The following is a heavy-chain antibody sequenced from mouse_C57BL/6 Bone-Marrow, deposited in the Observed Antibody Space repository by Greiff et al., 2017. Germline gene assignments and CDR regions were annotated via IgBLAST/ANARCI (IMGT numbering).Heavy chain of an antibody. J-gene: IGHJ1*03. CDR1: GYSFTSYY. Sequence: QVQLQQSGPELVKPGASVKISCKASGYSFTSYYIHWVKQRPGQGLEWIGWIYPGSGNTKYNEKFKGKATLTADTSSSTAYMQLSSLTSEDSAVYYGASPSYYSNWYFDVWGTGTTVTVSS. D-gene: IGHD2-5*01. CDR3: ASPSYYSNWYFDV. V-gene: IGHV1-66*01. CDR2: IYPGSGNT.